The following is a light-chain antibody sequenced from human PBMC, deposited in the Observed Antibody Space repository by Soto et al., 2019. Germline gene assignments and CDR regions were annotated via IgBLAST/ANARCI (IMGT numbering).Light chain of an antibody. Sequence: EIVLTQSPGTLSLSPGERATLSCRASQSVSSSYLAWYQQKPGQAPRLLIYGASSRATGIPDRFSGSGSGTDFNLTISSLEPEDFAVSYCQQYGSSPPITFGQGTRLEIK. CDR1: QSVSSSY. CDR3: QQYGSSPPIT. J-gene: IGKJ5*01. V-gene: IGKV3-20*01. CDR2: GAS.